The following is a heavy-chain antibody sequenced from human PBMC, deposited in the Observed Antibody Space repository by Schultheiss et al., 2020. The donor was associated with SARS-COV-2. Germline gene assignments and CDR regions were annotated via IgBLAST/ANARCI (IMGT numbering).Heavy chain of an antibody. CDR1: VSYY. D-gene: IGHD2-21*01. V-gene: IGHV4-39*01. CDR3: ARHRSYCGGDCYIHWFDP. CDR2: IYYSGST. J-gene: IGHJ5*02. Sequence: SETLSLTCTVSVSYYWAWIRQPPGKGLEWIGSIYYSGSTYYNPSLKSRVTISVDTSKNQFSLKLSSVTAADTAIYYCARHRSYCGGDCYIHWFDPWGQGTLVTVSS.